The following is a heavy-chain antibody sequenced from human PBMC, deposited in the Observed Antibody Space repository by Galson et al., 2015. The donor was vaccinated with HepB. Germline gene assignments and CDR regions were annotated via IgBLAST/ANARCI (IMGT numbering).Heavy chain of an antibody. Sequence: SVKVSCKASGYTFTGYYMHWVRQAPGQGLEWMGWINPNSGGTNYAQKFQGRVTMTRDTSISTAYMELSRLRSDDTAVYYCARDPQAAGGYNWFDPWGQGTLVTVSS. V-gene: IGHV1-2*02. CDR2: INPNSGGT. J-gene: IGHJ5*02. CDR1: GYTFTGYY. D-gene: IGHD6-13*01. CDR3: ARDPQAAGGYNWFDP.